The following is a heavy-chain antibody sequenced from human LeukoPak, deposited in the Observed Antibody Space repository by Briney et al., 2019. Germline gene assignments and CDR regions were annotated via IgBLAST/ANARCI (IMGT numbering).Heavy chain of an antibody. D-gene: IGHD1-26*01. V-gene: IGHV1-8*03. CDR1: GYTFTSYD. CDR3: ARDVGLLGSSLFDY. J-gene: IGHJ4*02. Sequence: ASVKVSCKASGYTFTSYDINWVRQATGQGLEWMGWMNPNSGNTGYAQKFQGRVTITRNTSISTAYMELSSLRSEDTAVYYCARDVGLLGSSLFDYWGQGTLVTVSS. CDR2: MNPNSGNT.